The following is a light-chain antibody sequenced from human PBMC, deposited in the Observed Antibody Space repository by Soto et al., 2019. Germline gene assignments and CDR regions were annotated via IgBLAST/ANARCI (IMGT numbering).Light chain of an antibody. CDR1: HRTLSSSNNKNF. CDR2: WAS. V-gene: IGKV4-1*01. Sequence: VVLIQPPNSPPLSLGDNRPCNRNPPHRTLSSSNNKNFLAWYQHKPGQPPKVLLYWASTRHSGVPDRFSGSGSGTHFTLTISSLQAEDVAVYYCQQYYNSPITFGQGTRLEI. J-gene: IGKJ5*01. CDR3: QQYYNSPIT.